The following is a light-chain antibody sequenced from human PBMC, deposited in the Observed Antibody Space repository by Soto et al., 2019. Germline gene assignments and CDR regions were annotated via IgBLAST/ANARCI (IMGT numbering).Light chain of an antibody. Sequence: DIQMTQSPSSLSASVGDRVTITCRASQAIGNDLGWYQQKPGKAPKRLIYDTYNLQSEVPSRFSGSGSGTEFTLTISSLQPEDFATYYCLQHHTYPWTFGQGTKVE. J-gene: IGKJ1*01. CDR1: QAIGND. V-gene: IGKV1-17*01. CDR3: LQHHTYPWT. CDR2: DTY.